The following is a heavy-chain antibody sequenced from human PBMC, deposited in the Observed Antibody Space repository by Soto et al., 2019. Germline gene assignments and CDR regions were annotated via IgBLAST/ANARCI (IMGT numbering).Heavy chain of an antibody. V-gene: IGHV3-23*01. D-gene: IGHD2-15*01. CDR3: APHVSCSGGSCQYDAFAI. CDR1: GFTVSSHA. CDR2: ITADGGT. Sequence: EVQVLESGGGLVQPGGSLRLSCEGSGFTVSSHAMTWIRQAPGKGPEWVSTITADGGTYYADSVKGRFAMSRDTSESTVXLQMNSLGAEDTAAYYCAPHVSCSGGSCQYDAFAIRGQGTMVTVSS. J-gene: IGHJ3*02.